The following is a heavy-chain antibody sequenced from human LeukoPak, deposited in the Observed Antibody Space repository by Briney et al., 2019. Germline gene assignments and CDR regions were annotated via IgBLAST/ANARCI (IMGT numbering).Heavy chain of an antibody. J-gene: IGHJ4*02. D-gene: IGHD2-2*01. Sequence: ASVKVSCKASGYTFTGYYMHWVRQAPGQGLEWMRRINPNSGGTNYAQKFQGRVTMTRDTSISTAYMELSRLRSDDTAVYYCARRGSTSGNLDYWGQGTLVTVSS. CDR1: GYTFTGYY. V-gene: IGHV1-2*06. CDR2: INPNSGGT. CDR3: ARRGSTSGNLDY.